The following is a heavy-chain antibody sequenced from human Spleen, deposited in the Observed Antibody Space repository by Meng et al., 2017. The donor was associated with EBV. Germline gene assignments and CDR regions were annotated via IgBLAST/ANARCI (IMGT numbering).Heavy chain of an antibody. J-gene: IGHJ4*02. CDR1: GFTFSNFG. CDR3: ARHQGAVAASHFDY. V-gene: IGHV3-33*08. CDR2: IWDDGENK. Sequence: QWQLVESGGGVVQPGRSLRLSCGASGFTFSNFGMHWVRQTPGKGLEWVALIWDDGENKDYADSVKGRFTISRDNPKNTLYLQMNSLRVEDTAVYYCARHQGAVAASHFDYWGQGILVTVSS. D-gene: IGHD6-19*01.